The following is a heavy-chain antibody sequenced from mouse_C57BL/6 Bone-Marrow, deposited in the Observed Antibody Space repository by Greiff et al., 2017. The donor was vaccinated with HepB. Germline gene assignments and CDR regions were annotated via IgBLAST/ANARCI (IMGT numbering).Heavy chain of an antibody. V-gene: IGHV5-6*01. CDR1: GFTFSSYG. CDR2: ISSGGSYT. Sequence: EVQGVESGGDLVKPGGSLKLSCAASGFTFSSYGLSWVRQTPDKRLEWVATISSGGSYTYYPDSVKGRFTIARDNAKNTLYLQMSSLKSEETAMYYCARNGYHYYGSSYVAYWGQGTLVTVSA. D-gene: IGHD1-1*01. J-gene: IGHJ3*01. CDR3: ARNGYHYYGSSYVAY.